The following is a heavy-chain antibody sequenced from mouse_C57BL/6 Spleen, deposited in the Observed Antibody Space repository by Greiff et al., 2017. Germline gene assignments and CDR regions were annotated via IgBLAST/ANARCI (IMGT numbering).Heavy chain of an antibody. CDR3: ARVRAGYFDY. Sequence: EVKLVESGGGLVQSGRSLRLSCATSGFTFSDFYMEWVRQAPGKGLEWIAASRNKANDYTTEYSASVKGRFIVSRDTSQSILYLQMNALRAEDTAIYYCARVRAGYFDYWGQGTTLTVSS. CDR2: SRNKANDYTT. D-gene: IGHD3-3*01. CDR1: GFTFSDFY. J-gene: IGHJ2*01. V-gene: IGHV7-1*01.